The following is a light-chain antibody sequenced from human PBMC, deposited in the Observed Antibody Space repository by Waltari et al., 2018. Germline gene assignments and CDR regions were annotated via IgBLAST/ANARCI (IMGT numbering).Light chain of an antibody. CDR2: GAS. Sequence: EIVMTQSPATLSVSRGGSATVSCRASLSIDDSLAWYQPKPGQPPRLLLHGASTRDTGIPVRFSGSGSGTDFTLTITGLQSEDFAVYFCQQYNQWPLTFGRGTKVEIK. V-gene: IGKV3-15*01. CDR3: QQYNQWPLT. CDR1: LSIDDS. J-gene: IGKJ4*01.